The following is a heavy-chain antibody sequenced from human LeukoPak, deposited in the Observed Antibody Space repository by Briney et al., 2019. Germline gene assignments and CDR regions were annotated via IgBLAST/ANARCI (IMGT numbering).Heavy chain of an antibody. D-gene: IGHD6-13*01. Sequence: SETLSLTCTVSGGSISSYYWSWIRQPPGKGLEWIGYIYYSGSTNYNPSLKSRVTISVDTSKNQFSLKLSSVTAADTAVYYCARRRXYSXSWSPGGPYFDCWGQGTLVTVSS. CDR1: GGSISSYY. CDR2: IYYSGST. J-gene: IGHJ4*02. V-gene: IGHV4-59*01. CDR3: ARRRXYSXSWSPGGPYFDC.